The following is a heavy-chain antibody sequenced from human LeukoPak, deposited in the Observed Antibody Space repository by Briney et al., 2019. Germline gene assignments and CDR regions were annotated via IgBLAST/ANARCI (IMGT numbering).Heavy chain of an antibody. CDR1: GGSISSGDYY. Sequence: SETLSLTCTVSGGSISSGDYYWSWIRQPPGKGLEWIGSIYYTESTYYNPSLKSRVSISVDTSKNQFSLKLNSVTAADTAIYYCARHPDGSAPRPNWFDPWGQGNLVTVS. V-gene: IGHV4-39*01. CDR2: IYYTEST. CDR3: ARHPDGSAPRPNWFDP. J-gene: IGHJ5*02.